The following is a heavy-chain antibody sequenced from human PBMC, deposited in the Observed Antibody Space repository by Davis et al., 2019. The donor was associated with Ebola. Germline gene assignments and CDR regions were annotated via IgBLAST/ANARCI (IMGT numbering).Heavy chain of an antibody. CDR2: IYSGGST. D-gene: IGHD3-22*01. J-gene: IGHJ1*01. V-gene: IGHV3-66*02. Sequence: PGGSLRLSCAASGFTVSSNYMSWVRQAPGKGLEWVSVIYSGGSTYYADSVKGRFTISRDNSKNTLYLQMNSLRAEDTAVYYCAKDRYYDSSSYFQHWGQGTLVTVSS. CDR1: GFTVSSNY. CDR3: AKDRYYDSSSYFQH.